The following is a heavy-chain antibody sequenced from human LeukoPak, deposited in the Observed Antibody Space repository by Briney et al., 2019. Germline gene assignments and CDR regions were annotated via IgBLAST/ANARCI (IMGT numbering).Heavy chain of an antibody. Sequence: GGSLRLSCAASDFTFSDYGMHWVRQAPGKGLEWVAFIRFDGGNEIYADSVKGRFTISRDDSKDTLYLQMNSLSAEDTAVYFCAKAGYSTSWYYLDFWGQGTLVTVSS. V-gene: IGHV3-30*02. D-gene: IGHD6-13*01. CDR1: DFTFSDYG. CDR3: AKAGYSTSWYYLDF. CDR2: IRFDGGNE. J-gene: IGHJ4*02.